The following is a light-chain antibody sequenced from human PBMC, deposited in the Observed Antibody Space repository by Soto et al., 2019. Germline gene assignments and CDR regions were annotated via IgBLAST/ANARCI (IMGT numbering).Light chain of an antibody. Sequence: EIVLTQPPGTLSLSPGERATLSCRASQTISSYLLWYQQKPGQAPRLLIYDASNRATGIPARFSGSGSETDFTLTISSLEPEDFAVYYCQHRMNWPLTFGQGTRLEIK. J-gene: IGKJ5*01. V-gene: IGKV3-11*01. CDR1: QTISSY. CDR3: QHRMNWPLT. CDR2: DAS.